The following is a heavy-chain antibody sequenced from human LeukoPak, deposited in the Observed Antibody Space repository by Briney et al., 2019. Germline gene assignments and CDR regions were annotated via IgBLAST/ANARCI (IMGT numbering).Heavy chain of an antibody. J-gene: IGHJ5*02. D-gene: IGHD3-3*01. CDR2: INTNTGNP. Sequence: ASVKVSCKASGYTFTSYAMNWVRQAPGQGLEWMGWINTNTGNPTYAQGFTGRFVFSLDTSVSTAYLQISSLKAEDTAVYYCARDDVPIFGVVISDNWFDPWGQGTLVTVSS. CDR3: ARDDVPIFGVVISDNWFDP. CDR1: GYTFTSYA. V-gene: IGHV7-4-1*02.